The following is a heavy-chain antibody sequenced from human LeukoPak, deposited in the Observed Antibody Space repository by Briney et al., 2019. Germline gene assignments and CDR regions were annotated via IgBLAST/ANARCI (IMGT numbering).Heavy chain of an antibody. J-gene: IGHJ5*02. V-gene: IGHV1-2*02. CDR3: ARAGNYYDIWFDP. Sequence: ASVKVSCKASGYTFTGYYMHWVRQAPGQGLEWMGWINPNSGGTNYAQKFQGRVTMTRDTSTSTVYMDLSSLRSEDTAVYYCARAGNYYDIWFDPWGQGTLVTVSS. CDR1: GYTFTGYY. CDR2: INPNSGGT. D-gene: IGHD3-22*01.